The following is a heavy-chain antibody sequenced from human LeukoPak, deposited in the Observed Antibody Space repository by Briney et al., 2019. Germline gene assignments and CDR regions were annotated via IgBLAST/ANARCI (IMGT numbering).Heavy chain of an antibody. Sequence: GGSLRLSCAASGFTFSSYSTNWVRQAPGKGLEWVSSISSSSSYIYYADSVKGRFTISRDNAKNSLYLQMNSLRAEDTAVYYCARARYCSGGSCYSWVENYFDYWGQGTLVTVSS. V-gene: IGHV3-21*01. CDR2: ISSSSSYI. CDR3: ARARYCSGGSCYSWVENYFDY. CDR1: GFTFSSYS. D-gene: IGHD2-15*01. J-gene: IGHJ4*02.